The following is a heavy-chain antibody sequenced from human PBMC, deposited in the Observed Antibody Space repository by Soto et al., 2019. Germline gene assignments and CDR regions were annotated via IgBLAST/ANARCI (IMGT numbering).Heavy chain of an antibody. CDR1: GASITTKS. CDR2: LYYSATT. J-gene: IGHJ4*02. Sequence: QVKLQESGPGLVKTSETLSLTCTVSGASITTKSWNWVRQSPGKGLEWIGYLYYSATTNYNPSFKSRVTISIDTSKNQISLNLTSVTAADTAIYYCARGLSWSPYFDLWGQGTRVTVSS. CDR3: ARGLSWSPYFDL. V-gene: IGHV4-59*01. D-gene: IGHD6-13*01.